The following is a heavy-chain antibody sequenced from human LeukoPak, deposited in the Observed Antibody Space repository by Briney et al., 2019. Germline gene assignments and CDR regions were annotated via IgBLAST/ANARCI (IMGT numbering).Heavy chain of an antibody. CDR2: ISPSGGST. CDR1: GYTFTSYY. D-gene: IGHD1-7*01. CDR3: ARDGAAYNWNYFTDRGAYYYYYMDV. J-gene: IGHJ6*03. V-gene: IGHV1-46*01. Sequence: ASVKVSCKASGYTFTSYYMHWVRQAPGQGLEWMGIISPSGGSTSYAQKFQGRVTMTRDMSTSTVYMELSSLRSEDTAVYYCARDGAAYNWNYFTDRGAYYYYYMDVWGKGTTVTVSS.